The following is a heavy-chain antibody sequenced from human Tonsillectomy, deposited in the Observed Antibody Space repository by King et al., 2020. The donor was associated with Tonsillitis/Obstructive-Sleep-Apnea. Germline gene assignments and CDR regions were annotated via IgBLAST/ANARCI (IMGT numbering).Heavy chain of an antibody. CDR3: ASPYYDSTCYYYAMPLAWCFDL. D-gene: IGHD3-22*01. Sequence: VQLVESGGGVVKPGRSLRLSCAASRFTFSNYAMHWVRQAPGKGLEWVAVISYDGSNKYYADSVKGRFTISRDNSKNTLYLQMNSLRAEDTAVYYCASPYYDSTCYYYAMPLAWCFDLWGRGTLVTVSS. CDR1: RFTFSNYA. CDR2: ISYDGSNK. V-gene: IGHV3-30*04. J-gene: IGHJ2*01.